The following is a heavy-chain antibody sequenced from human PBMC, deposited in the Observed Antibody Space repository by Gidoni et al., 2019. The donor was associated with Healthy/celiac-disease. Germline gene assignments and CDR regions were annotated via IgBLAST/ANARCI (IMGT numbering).Heavy chain of an antibody. V-gene: IGHV3-7*03. CDR3: ASDGAQTYYDFWSGYYYDYFDY. CDR2: IKQDGSEK. Sequence: EVQLVESGGGLVQPGGSLRLSCAASGFTFSSYWMSWVRQAPGKGLEWVANIKQDGSEKYYVDSVKGRFTISRDNAKNSLYLQMNSLRAEDTAVYYCASDGAQTYYDFWSGYYYDYFDYWGQGTLVTVSS. D-gene: IGHD3-3*01. J-gene: IGHJ4*02. CDR1: GFTFSSYW.